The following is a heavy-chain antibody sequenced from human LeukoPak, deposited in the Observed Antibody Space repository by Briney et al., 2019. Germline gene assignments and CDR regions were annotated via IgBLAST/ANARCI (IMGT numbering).Heavy chain of an antibody. CDR1: GFTFSSYG. Sequence: GGSLRLSCAASGFTFSSYGMHWDRQAPGKGLEWVAVISYDGSNKYYADSVKGRFTISRDNSKNTLYLQMNSLRAEDTAVYYCASSFRPDNDYWGQGTLVTVSS. J-gene: IGHJ4*02. CDR2: ISYDGSNK. V-gene: IGHV3-30*03. D-gene: IGHD1-14*01. CDR3: ASSFRPDNDY.